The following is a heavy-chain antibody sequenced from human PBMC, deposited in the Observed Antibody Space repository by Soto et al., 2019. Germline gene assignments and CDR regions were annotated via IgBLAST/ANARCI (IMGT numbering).Heavy chain of an antibody. D-gene: IGHD4-4*01. V-gene: IGHV6-1*01. Sequence: SQTLSLTCGISGDSVSSNSAAWNWIRQSPSRGLEWRGRTYYRSKWYNDYAESVKSRITINPDTSKNQFSLHLNSVTPEDTAVYYCARDPPDFHSAFDYWGQGPLVTVSS. CDR1: GDSVSSNSAA. J-gene: IGHJ4*02. CDR3: ARDPPDFHSAFDY. CDR2: TYYRSKWYN.